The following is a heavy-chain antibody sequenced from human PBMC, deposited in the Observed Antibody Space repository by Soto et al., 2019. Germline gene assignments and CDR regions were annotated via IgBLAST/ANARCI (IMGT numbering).Heavy chain of an antibody. CDR3: ARDAKDIVVVVAATAPDAFDI. CDR1: VGAISSSSYS. V-gene: IGHV4-39*02. CDR2: SYYSGST. Sequence: QLQLQESGPGLVKPSETLSLTCTVSVGAISSSSYSWGGTRDPPGKGLGWFGGSYYSGSTYYNPSLKSRVTISVDTSKNQFPLKLSSVTAADTAVYYCARDAKDIVVVVAATAPDAFDIWGQGTMVTVSS. D-gene: IGHD2-15*01. J-gene: IGHJ3*02.